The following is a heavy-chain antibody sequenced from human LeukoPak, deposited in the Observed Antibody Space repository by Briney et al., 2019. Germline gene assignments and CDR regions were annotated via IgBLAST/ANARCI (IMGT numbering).Heavy chain of an antibody. Sequence: GGSLRLSCAASGFSFSSYNMNWVRQTPGKGLEWVSSITSSSTYTFYADSVKGRFTISRDNARNSLYLQMNSLRAEDTAVYYCAKMGAMIVVVSHYMDVWGKGTTVTVSS. CDR2: ITSSSTYT. V-gene: IGHV3-21*04. CDR1: GFSFSSYN. CDR3: AKMGAMIVVVSHYMDV. J-gene: IGHJ6*03. D-gene: IGHD3-22*01.